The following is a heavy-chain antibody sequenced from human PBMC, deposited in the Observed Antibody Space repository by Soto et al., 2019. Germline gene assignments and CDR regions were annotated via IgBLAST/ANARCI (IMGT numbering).Heavy chain of an antibody. CDR3: ARDAWPPISYCSSTSCTIMDV. CDR2: IKQGGSEK. J-gene: IGHJ6*02. CDR1: GFTFRSYW. V-gene: IGHV3-7*03. Sequence: GGSLRLSCAASGFTFRSYWMSWGRQAPGKGLEWVANIKQGGSEKDYVDSVKGRFSISRDNAKNSLYLHMNSLRAEDTAVYYCARDAWPPISYCSSTSCTIMDVWGQGTTVTVSS. D-gene: IGHD2-2*01.